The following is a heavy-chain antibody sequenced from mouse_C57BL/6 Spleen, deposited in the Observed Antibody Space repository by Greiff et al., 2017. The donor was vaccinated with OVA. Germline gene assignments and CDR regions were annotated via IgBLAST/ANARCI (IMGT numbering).Heavy chain of an antibody. CDR3: TREGGTMVTSFDY. CDR1: GYTFTDYE. CDR2: IDPETGGT. V-gene: IGHV1-15*01. D-gene: IGHD2-2*01. Sequence: QVQLKESGAELVRPGASVTLSCKASGYTFTDYEMHWVKQTPVHGLEWIGAIDPETGGTAYNQKFKGKAILTADKSSSTAYMELRSLTSEDSAVYYCTREGGTMVTSFDYWGQGTTLTVSS. J-gene: IGHJ2*01.